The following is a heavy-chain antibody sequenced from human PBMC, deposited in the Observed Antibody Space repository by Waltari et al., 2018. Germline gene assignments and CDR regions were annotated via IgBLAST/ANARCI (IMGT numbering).Heavy chain of an antibody. CDR1: GDSVSSSYL. CDR2: VHGSGRT. Sequence: QLQLHESGPGLVKPSGTVSLSCAVSGDSVSSSYLWNWVRQSPQRGLEWIGQVHGSGRTNYNPSFASRVTVSLDTSKNLFSLKVTSATAADTAVYYCARDRGRGLYLDTWGPGTLVTVSP. V-gene: IGHV4-4*02. D-gene: IGHD2-15*01. J-gene: IGHJ5*02. CDR3: ARDRGRGLYLDT.